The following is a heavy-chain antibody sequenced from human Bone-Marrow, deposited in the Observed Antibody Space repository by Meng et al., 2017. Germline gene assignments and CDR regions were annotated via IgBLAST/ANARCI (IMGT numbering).Heavy chain of an antibody. D-gene: IGHD3-3*01. J-gene: IGHJ5*02. Sequence: GGSLRLSCAASGFTFSSYAMHWVRQAPGKGLEWVAVIWYDGSNKYYADSVKGRFTISRDNSKNTLYLQMNSLRAEDTAVYYCARVSKAGDDFWSGYYTGHLLRGWFDPWGQGTLVTVSS. CDR2: IWYDGSNK. CDR3: ARVSKAGDDFWSGYYTGHLLRGWFDP. CDR1: GFTFSSYA. V-gene: IGHV3-33*08.